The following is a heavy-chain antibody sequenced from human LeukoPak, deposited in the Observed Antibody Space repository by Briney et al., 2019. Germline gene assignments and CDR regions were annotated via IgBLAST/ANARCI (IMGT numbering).Heavy chain of an antibody. V-gene: IGHV3-23*01. CDR2: ISGSGGST. CDR3: AKDQPSQVGATAPEDY. Sequence: GGSLRLSCAASGFTFSSYAMSWVRQAPGKGLEWVSAISGSGGSTYYADSVKGRFTISRDNSKNTLYLQMNSLRAEDTAVYYCAKDQPSQVGATAPEDYWGQGTLVTVSS. CDR1: GFTFSSYA. J-gene: IGHJ4*02. D-gene: IGHD1-26*01.